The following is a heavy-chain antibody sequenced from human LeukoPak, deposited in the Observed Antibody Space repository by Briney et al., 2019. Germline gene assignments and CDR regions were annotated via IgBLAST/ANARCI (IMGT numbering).Heavy chain of an antibody. J-gene: IGHJ5*02. CDR3: ARGMPSAKELGYCSSTSCSNINWFDP. CDR2: MNPNSGNT. D-gene: IGHD2-2*01. V-gene: IGHV1-8*03. Sequence: AASVKVSCKASGYTFTSYDINWVRQATGQGLEWMGWMNPNSGNTGYAQKFQGRVTITRNTSISTAYMELSSLRSEDTAVYYCARGMPSAKELGYCSSTSCSNINWFDPWGQGTLVTVSS. CDR1: GYTFTSYD.